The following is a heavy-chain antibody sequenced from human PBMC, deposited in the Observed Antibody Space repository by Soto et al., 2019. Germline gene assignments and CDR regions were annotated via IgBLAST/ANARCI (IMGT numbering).Heavy chain of an antibody. J-gene: IGHJ6*02. Sequence: SETLSLTCTVSGGSISSSSYYWGWIRQPPGKGLEWIGSIYYSGYTNYSPSFQGHVTISADKSISTAYLQWSSLKASDTAMYYCARLDSSGYYYNYYYGMDVWGQGTTVTVSS. CDR1: GGSISSSSYY. D-gene: IGHD3-22*01. V-gene: IGHV4-39*07. CDR3: ARLDSSGYYYNYYYGMDV. CDR2: IYYSGYT.